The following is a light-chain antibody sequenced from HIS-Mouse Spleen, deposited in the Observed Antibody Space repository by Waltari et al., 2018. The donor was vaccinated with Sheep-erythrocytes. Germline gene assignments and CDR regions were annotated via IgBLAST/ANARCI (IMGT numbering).Light chain of an antibody. CDR3: CSYAGSYNHV. V-gene: IGLV2-11*01. CDR1: SSVVGGDNY. CDR2: DVS. J-gene: IGLJ1*01. Sequence: QSALTQPRSVSGSPGQSVTFSCTGTSSVVGGDNYVSGYQQHPGKAPKLMIYDVSKRPSGVPDRFSGSKSGNTASLTISGLQAEDEADYYCCSYAGSYNHVFATGTKVTVL.